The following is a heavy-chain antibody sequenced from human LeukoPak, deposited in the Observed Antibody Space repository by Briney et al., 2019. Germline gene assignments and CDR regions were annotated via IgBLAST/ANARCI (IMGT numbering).Heavy chain of an antibody. CDR3: AIRSYYYDSSGYLEAEYFQH. Sequence: GASVKVSCKASGGTFSSYAISWVRQAPGQGLEWMGGIIPIFGTANYAQKFQGRVTMTEDTSTDTAYMELSSLRSEDTAVYYCAIRSYYYDSSGYLEAEYFQHWGQGTLVTVSS. CDR2: IIPIFGTA. D-gene: IGHD3-22*01. CDR1: GGTFSSYA. V-gene: IGHV1-69*06. J-gene: IGHJ1*01.